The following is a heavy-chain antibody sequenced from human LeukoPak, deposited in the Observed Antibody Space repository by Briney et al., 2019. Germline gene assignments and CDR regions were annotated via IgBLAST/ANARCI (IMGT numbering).Heavy chain of an antibody. CDR1: GYTFTGYY. CDR2: INPNSGGT. Sequence: ASVKVSCKASGYTFTGYYMHRVRQAPGQWLEWMGWINPNSGGTNYAQKFQGWVTMTRDTSISTAYMELGRLRSDDTAVYYCARDSDDFWSGYSFDYWGQGTLVTVSS. CDR3: ARDSDDFWSGYSFDY. J-gene: IGHJ4*02. V-gene: IGHV1-2*04. D-gene: IGHD3-3*01.